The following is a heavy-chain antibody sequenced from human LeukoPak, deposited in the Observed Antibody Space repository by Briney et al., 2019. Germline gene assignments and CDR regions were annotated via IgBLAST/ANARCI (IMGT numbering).Heavy chain of an antibody. Sequence: PGGSLRLSCAASGFTFSSYWMSWVRQAPGKGLEWVANISQDGSEKYYVDSVKGRFTISKDNAKNSVYLQMNSLRGEDTAVYYCARDRTLGYWGQGTLVTVSS. CDR1: GFTFSSYW. V-gene: IGHV3-7*05. D-gene: IGHD3-16*01. J-gene: IGHJ4*02. CDR3: ARDRTLGY. CDR2: ISQDGSEK.